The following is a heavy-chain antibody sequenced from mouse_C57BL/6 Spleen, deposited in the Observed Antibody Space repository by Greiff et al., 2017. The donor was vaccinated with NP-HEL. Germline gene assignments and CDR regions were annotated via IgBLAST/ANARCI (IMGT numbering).Heavy chain of an antibody. Sequence: QVQLQQPGAELVKPGASVKVSCKASGYTFTSYWMHWVKQRPGQGLEWIGRIHPSDSDTNYNQKFKGKATLTVDKSSSTAYMQLSSLTSEDSAVYYCVYGSSYRPWFAYWGQGTLVTVSA. D-gene: IGHD1-1*01. CDR3: VYGSSYRPWFAY. J-gene: IGHJ3*01. V-gene: IGHV1-74*01. CDR1: GYTFTSYW. CDR2: IHPSDSDT.